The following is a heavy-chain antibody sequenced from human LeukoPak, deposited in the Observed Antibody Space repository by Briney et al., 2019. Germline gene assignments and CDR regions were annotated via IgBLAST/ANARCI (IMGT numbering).Heavy chain of an antibody. J-gene: IGHJ3*02. CDR3: ASDILTGYNPDDAFDI. D-gene: IGHD3-9*01. CDR2: INIDGTST. CDR1: GFTFSNYW. V-gene: IGHV3-74*01. Sequence: GGSLRLSCAASGFTFSNYWMHWVRQVPGKGLVCVSRINIDGTSTSYADSVKGRFTISRDNSKNTLYLQMNSLRAEDTAVYYCASDILTGYNPDDAFDIWGQGTMVTVSS.